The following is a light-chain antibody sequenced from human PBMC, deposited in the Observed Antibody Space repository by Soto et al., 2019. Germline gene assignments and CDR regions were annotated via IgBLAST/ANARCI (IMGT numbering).Light chain of an antibody. Sequence: QPVLTQSPSASASLGASVKLTCTLSSGHSSYAIAWHQQQPEKGPRFLMKVNSDGSHSKGDGIPDRFSGSSSGAERYVTISSLQSEDEADYYCQTWGTGIQVFGGGTKVTVL. CDR2: VNSDGSH. V-gene: IGLV4-69*01. CDR3: QTWGTGIQV. J-gene: IGLJ2*01. CDR1: SGHSSYA.